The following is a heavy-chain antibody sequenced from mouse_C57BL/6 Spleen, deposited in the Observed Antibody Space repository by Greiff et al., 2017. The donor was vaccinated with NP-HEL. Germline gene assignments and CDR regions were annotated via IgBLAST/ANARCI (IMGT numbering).Heavy chain of an antibody. D-gene: IGHD1-1*01. J-gene: IGHJ4*01. CDR1: GYTFTSYW. V-gene: IGHV1-59*01. Sequence: QVQLQQPGAELVRPGTSVKLSCKASGYTFTSYWMHWVKQRPGQGLEWIGVIDPSDSYTNYNQKFKGKATLTVDTSSSPAYMQLSSLTSEDSAVYYCARITTVVATRDYAMDYWGQGTSVTVSS. CDR3: ARITTVVATRDYAMDY. CDR2: IDPSDSYT.